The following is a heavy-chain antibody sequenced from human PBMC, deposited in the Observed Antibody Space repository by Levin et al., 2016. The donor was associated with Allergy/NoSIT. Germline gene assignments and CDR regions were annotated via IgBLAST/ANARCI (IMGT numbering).Heavy chain of an antibody. J-gene: IGHJ6*02. Sequence: ASVKVSCKTSGYTFTDYYIHWVRQAPGQGLEWMAFLNPSSGGRDFTQKYQGRVTVTRDTSISTAYMELSGLTSDDTAVYYCGRGVDHKTHYYGSGSYGAENYRGVDVWGQGTTVTVSS. V-gene: IGHV1-2*02. CDR1: GYTFTDYY. D-gene: IGHD3-10*01. CDR2: LNPSSGGR. CDR3: GRGVDHKTHYYGSGSYGAENYRGVDV.